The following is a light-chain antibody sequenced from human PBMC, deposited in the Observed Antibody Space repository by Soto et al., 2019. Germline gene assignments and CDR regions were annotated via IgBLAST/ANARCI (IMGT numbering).Light chain of an antibody. CDR1: QSISSY. V-gene: IGKV1-39*01. CDR3: QQRYSSPRP. J-gene: IGKJ1*01. CDR2: AAS. Sequence: DIQMTQSPSSLSASVGDRVTITCRASQSISSYLNWYQQKPGKAPKLLIYAASSLQSGVPSRFSGSGSGTDFTLTISSLQPFFFATYYCQQRYSSPRPFGQGPSLEIK.